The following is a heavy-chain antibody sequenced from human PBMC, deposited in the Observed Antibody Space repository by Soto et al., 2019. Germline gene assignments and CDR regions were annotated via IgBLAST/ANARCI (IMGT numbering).Heavy chain of an antibody. CDR1: GFTFSSYG. V-gene: IGHV3-33*01. J-gene: IGHJ4*02. CDR2: IWSGGSNE. Sequence: ESGGGVVQPGRSLRLSCAASGFTFSSYGMHWVRQAPGKGLEWVAVIWSGGSNENYADSVKGRFTISRDNSKNMLYLQMNSLRAEDTAVYYCARGPGTSYFYYWGQGSLVTVSS. D-gene: IGHD2-2*01. CDR3: ARGPGTSYFYY.